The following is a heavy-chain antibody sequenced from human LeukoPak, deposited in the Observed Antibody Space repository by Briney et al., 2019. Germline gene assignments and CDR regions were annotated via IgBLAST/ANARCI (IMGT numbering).Heavy chain of an antibody. J-gene: IGHJ4*02. CDR1: GFTVTTNY. CDR3: ARRLEYSGSKGVFDY. V-gene: IGHV3-66*01. CDR2: IYSGGYT. Sequence: GGSLRLSRAASGFTVTTNYMTWVRQAPGKGLEWVSIIYSGGYTDYADSVKGRFTISRDNSKNTLDLQMNSLRAEDTAVYYCARRLEYSGSKGVFDYWGQGTLVTVSS. D-gene: IGHD1-26*01.